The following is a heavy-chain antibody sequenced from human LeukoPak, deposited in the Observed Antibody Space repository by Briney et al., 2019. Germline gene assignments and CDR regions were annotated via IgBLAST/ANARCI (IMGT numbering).Heavy chain of an antibody. D-gene: IGHD4-23*01. CDR1: GFTFSSYA. J-gene: IGHJ4*02. CDR2: IYSGGST. V-gene: IGHV3-53*01. Sequence: GGSLRLSCAASGFTFSSYAMSWVRQAPGEGLEWVSVIYSGGSTYYADSVKGRFTISRDNSKNTMYLQMNSLRAEDTAVYYCAREDSDYGGNRFDYWGQGTLVTVSS. CDR3: AREDSDYGGNRFDY.